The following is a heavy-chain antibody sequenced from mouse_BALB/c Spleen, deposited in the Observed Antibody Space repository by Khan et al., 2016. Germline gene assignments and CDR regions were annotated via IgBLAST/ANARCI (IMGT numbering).Heavy chain of an antibody. CDR3: AGYDGYVVDY. CDR1: GDSSTSGY. V-gene: IGHV3-8*02. D-gene: IGHD2-3*01. J-gene: IGHJ2*01. CDR2: KSYICST. Sequence: EVQLQESRPRLVNPSQTLSLTFSLTGDSSTSGYWNWTRNIPGNKLEYMGYKSYICSTYCNPSLKRRFSITRTTSHNQYYLQLNSVTTAEKATDYCAGYDGYVVDYWGRSTPITVYS.